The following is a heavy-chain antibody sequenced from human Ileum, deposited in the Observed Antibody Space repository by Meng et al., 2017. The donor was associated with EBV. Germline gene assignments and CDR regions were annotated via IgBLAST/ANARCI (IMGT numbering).Heavy chain of an antibody. CDR2: IYGQGDK. J-gene: IGHJ5*01. D-gene: IGHD6-13*01. V-gene: IGHV2-5*01. Sequence: QITLKESAPTVVKPTPTLTLTCTFSGFSLRTSGVGVGWIRQPPGKALEWLAMIYGQGDKHYSPSLTSRLTITKDTSKNQVVLTMTNMDSVDTATYYCALRPRQLLRGWFDSWGQGALVTVSS. CDR1: GFSLRTSGVG. CDR3: ALRPRQLLRGWFDS.